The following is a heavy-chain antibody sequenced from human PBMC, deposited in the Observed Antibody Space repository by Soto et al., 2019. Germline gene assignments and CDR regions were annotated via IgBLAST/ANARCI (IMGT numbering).Heavy chain of an antibody. CDR3: AIPPGYISDWQYFDL. CDR2: ISPKSGAT. V-gene: IGHV1-2*02. J-gene: IGHJ4*02. CDR1: GYTYINYY. Sequence: AAVKVSCKASGYTYINYYMHWVRQAPGQGFEWVGRISPKSGATNYAQKFQGRVSMTLDTSLKTAYMELSSLMSEDTAVYHCAIPPGYISDWQYFDLWGQGTPVTVSS. D-gene: IGHD2-21*02.